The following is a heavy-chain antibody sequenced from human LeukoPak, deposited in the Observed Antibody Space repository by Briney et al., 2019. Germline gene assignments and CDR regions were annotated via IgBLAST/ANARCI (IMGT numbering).Heavy chain of an antibody. D-gene: IGHD3-9*01. J-gene: IGHJ4*02. Sequence: SETLSLTCTVSGGSISSGDYYWRWIRQPPGKGLEWIGYIYYSGSTYYNPSLKSRVTISVDTSKNQLSLKLSSVTAADTAVYYCARERESNLTGYYPSYFDYWGQGTLVTVSS. CDR3: ARERESNLTGYYPSYFDY. CDR2: IYYSGST. CDR1: GGSISSGDYY. V-gene: IGHV4-30-4*01.